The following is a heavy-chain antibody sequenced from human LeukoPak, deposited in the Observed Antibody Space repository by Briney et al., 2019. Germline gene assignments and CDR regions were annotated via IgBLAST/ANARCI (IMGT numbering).Heavy chain of an antibody. CDR1: GGTFSSYA. J-gene: IGHJ4*02. CDR2: IIPILGIA. Sequence: SVKVSCKASGGTFSSYAISWVRQAPGQGLEWMGRIIPILGIANYAQKFQGRVTITADKSTSSAYMELSSLRSDDTAVYYCARDSSGWYRGYFDYWGQGTLVTVSS. CDR3: ARDSSGWYRGYFDY. V-gene: IGHV1-69*04. D-gene: IGHD6-19*01.